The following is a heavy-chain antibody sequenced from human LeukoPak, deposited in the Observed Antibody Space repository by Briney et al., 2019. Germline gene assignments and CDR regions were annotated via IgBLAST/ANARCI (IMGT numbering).Heavy chain of an antibody. CDR1: GYTFIRYH. D-gene: IGHD6-19*01. J-gene: IGHJ6*02. V-gene: IGHV1-8*01. CDR2: MNPNSGNT. Sequence: GASVKVSCKASGYTFIRYHMHWVRQATGQGLEWMGWMNPNSGNTGYAQKFQGRVTMTRNTSISTAYMELSSLRSEDTAVYYCARVAVAVYLSYYYYYGMDVWGQGTTVTVSS. CDR3: ARVAVAVYLSYYYYYGMDV.